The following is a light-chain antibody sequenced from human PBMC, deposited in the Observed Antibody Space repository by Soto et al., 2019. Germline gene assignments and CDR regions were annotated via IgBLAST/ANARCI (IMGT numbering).Light chain of an antibody. Sequence: DIQMTQSPSSLSASVGDRVTITCRASQSISSYLNWYQQKPGKAPKLLIYAASSLQSGVPLRFSGSGSGPDFTLTISSLQPEDFATYYCQQSYSTPHTFGQGTKVEIK. CDR2: AAS. CDR1: QSISSY. V-gene: IGKV1-39*01. J-gene: IGKJ1*01. CDR3: QQSYSTPHT.